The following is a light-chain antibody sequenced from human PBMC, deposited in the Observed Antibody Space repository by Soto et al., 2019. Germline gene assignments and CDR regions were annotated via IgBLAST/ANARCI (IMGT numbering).Light chain of an antibody. CDR2: GNR. V-gene: IGLV1-40*01. Sequence: QAVVTQPPSVSGAPGQRVTISCTGNNSNLGAGYDVHWYQQLPGVAPKLVVFGNRNRPSGVPERFSGSKSGTSASLAITGLQAEDEADYYCQAYDYSLTAFVFGGGTKVTVL. CDR1: NSNLGAGYD. CDR3: QAYDYSLTAFV. J-gene: IGLJ3*02.